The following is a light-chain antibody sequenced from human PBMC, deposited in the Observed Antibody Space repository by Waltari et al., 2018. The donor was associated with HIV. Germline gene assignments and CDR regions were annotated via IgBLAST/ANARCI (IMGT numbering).Light chain of an antibody. CDR2: EVT. J-gene: IGLJ3*02. CDR1: SSDIGTYNL. V-gene: IGLV2-23*02. Sequence: QSALTQPASVSGSPGQSITISCTGTSSDIGTYNLVSWYQQRPGKAPKLLIYEVTRRPSGLSDRFSGSESGNTASLTISGLQTEDEADYYCCSYVGSNTLMFGGGTSLTVL. CDR3: CSYVGSNTLM.